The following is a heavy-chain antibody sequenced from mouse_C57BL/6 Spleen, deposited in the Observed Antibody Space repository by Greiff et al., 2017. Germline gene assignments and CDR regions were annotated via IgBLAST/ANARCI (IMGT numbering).Heavy chain of an antibody. V-gene: IGHV1-61*01. J-gene: IGHJ2*01. Sequence: QVQLQQSGAELVRPGSSVKLSCKASGYTFTSYWMDWVKQRPGQGLEWIGNIYPSDSETHYNQKFKDKATLTVDKSSSTAYMQLSSLTSEDSAVYYCASGDYYSNSYWGQGTTLTVSS. CDR2: IYPSDSET. CDR1: GYTFTSYW. CDR3: ASGDYYSNSY. D-gene: IGHD2-5*01.